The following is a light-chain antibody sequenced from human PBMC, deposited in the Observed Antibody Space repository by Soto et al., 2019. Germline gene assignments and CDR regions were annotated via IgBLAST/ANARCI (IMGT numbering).Light chain of an antibody. CDR3: QQYNSYST. Sequence: DIQMTQSPSTLSASVGDRVTITCRASQTINSWLAWYQQKPGKAPKLLIYKASTLEIGVPSRFGGSGSGTEFTLTINSLQPDDCATYYCQQYNSYSTFGQGTKVDIK. CDR2: KAS. V-gene: IGKV1-5*03. CDR1: QTINSW. J-gene: IGKJ1*01.